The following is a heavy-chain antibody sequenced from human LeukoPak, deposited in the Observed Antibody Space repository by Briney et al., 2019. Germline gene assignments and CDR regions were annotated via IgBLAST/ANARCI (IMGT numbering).Heavy chain of an antibody. Sequence: GGSLRLSCAASGFTVSSIHMSWVRQAPGEGLEWVSVIYSGGNTYYADSVKGRFTISRDNAKNSLYLQMNSLRAEDTAVYYCARDPDGSEAYFDYWGQGTLVTVSS. V-gene: IGHV3-53*01. J-gene: IGHJ4*02. CDR3: ARDPDGSEAYFDY. D-gene: IGHD5-24*01. CDR2: IYSGGNT. CDR1: GFTVSSIH.